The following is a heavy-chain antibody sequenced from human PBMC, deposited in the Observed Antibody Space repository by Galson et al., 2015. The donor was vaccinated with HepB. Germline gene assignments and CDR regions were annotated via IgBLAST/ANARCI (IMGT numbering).Heavy chain of an antibody. V-gene: IGHV3-11*01. D-gene: IGHD3-3*01. Sequence: SLRLSCAVSGITINDKYMSWIRQAPGKGLEWISHISGRDSTSYYADSVQGRFPISRDNARNSLFLQMNSLRAEDTAVYYCARVERIEAGDFWSGYSYYYYMDVWGKGTSVTVSS. J-gene: IGHJ6*03. CDR3: ARVERIEAGDFWSGYSYYYYMDV. CDR1: GITINDKY. CDR2: ISGRDSTS.